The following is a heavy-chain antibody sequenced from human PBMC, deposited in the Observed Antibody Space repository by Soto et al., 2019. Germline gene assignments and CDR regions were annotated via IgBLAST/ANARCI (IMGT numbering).Heavy chain of an antibody. CDR3: ARQKGY. CDR1: GYTFTDAW. CDR2: VYPGDSQT. J-gene: IGHJ4*02. V-gene: IGHV5-51*01. Sequence: PGESLKISCKASGYTFTDAWIGWVRQMPGKGLEWMGIVYPGDSQTRYNPSFQGQITISADKSITTAYLQWTSLKASGSAMYYCARQKGYWGQGTLVTVSS.